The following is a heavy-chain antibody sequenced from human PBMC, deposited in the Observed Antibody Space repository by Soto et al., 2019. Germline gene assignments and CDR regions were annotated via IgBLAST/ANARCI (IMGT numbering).Heavy chain of an antibody. CDR1: GFSLTTSGVG. V-gene: IGHV2-5*02. CDR3: AHRVLRTVFGLVTTTAIYFDF. D-gene: IGHD3-3*01. J-gene: IGHJ4*02. Sequence: QITLNESGPTVVRPTETLTLTCRFSGFSLTTSGVGVGWIRQSPGKAPEWLALIYWDDDKRYSASLKSRLTITKDTSKNQVVRTVSDLDPTDTATYSCAHRVLRTVFGLVTTTAIYFDFWGQGTPVAVSS. CDR2: IYWDDDK.